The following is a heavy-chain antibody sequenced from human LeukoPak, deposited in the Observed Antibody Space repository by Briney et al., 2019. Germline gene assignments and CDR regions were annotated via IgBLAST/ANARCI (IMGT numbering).Heavy chain of an antibody. D-gene: IGHD3-22*01. CDR2: IYYSGST. V-gene: IGHV4-59*08. J-gene: IGHJ4*02. Sequence: SETLSLTCTVSGGSISSHYWSWIRQPPGKGLEWIGYIYYSGSTYYNPSLKSRVTISVDTSKNQFSLKLSSVTAADTAVYYCATLRLDSSGYYYFPFDYWGQGTLVTVSS. CDR1: GGSISSHY. CDR3: ATLRLDSSGYYYFPFDY.